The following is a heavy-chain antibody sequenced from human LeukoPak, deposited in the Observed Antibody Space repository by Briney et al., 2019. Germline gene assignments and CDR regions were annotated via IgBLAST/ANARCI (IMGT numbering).Heavy chain of an antibody. V-gene: IGHV4-34*01. Sequence: SETLSLTFAVYGGSFSGYYWSWIRQPLGKGLEWIGEINHSGSTNYNPSLKSRVTISVDTSKNQFSLKLSSVTAADTAVYYCARGRSSMGLLRYFHRFDPWGQGTLVTVSS. CDR2: INHSGST. D-gene: IGHD3-9*01. J-gene: IGHJ5*02. CDR1: GGSFSGYY. CDR3: ARGRSSMGLLRYFHRFDP.